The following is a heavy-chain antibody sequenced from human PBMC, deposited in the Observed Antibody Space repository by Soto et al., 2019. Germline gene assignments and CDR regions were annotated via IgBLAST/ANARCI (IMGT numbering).Heavy chain of an antibody. J-gene: IGHJ4*02. D-gene: IGHD5-12*01. CDR1: GYTFTSYG. V-gene: IGHV1-18*01. CDR3: AREYDIVATSATDY. Sequence: QVQLVQSGAEVKKPGASVKVSCKASGYTFTSYGISWVRQAPGQGLEWMGWISAYNGNTNYAQKLKGRVTMTTDTTTSTDYMELRSLRSADTAVYYCAREYDIVATSATDYWGQGTLFNVSS. CDR2: ISAYNGNT.